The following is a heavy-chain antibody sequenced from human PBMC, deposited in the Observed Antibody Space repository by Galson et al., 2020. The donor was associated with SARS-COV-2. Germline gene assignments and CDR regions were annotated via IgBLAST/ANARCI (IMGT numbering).Heavy chain of an antibody. CDR2: ISYHGGDK. J-gene: IGHJ5*02. D-gene: IGHD4-17*01. Sequence: GGSLRLSCATSGFVFSSSAMHWVRQAPGKGLEWVGVISYHGGDKFYADSVKGRFTLSRDNSKSVLYLQMSGLRPEDTAVYYCAKVADYGDDGGYYYFDPWGHGTLVTVSS. CDR3: AKVADYGDDGGYYYFDP. V-gene: IGHV3-30*04. CDR1: GFVFSSSA.